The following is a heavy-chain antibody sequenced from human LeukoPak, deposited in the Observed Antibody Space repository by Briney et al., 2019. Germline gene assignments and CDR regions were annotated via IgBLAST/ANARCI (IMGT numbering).Heavy chain of an antibody. D-gene: IGHD1-1*01. CDR2: IAHNSRII. J-gene: IGHJ4*02. CDR3: VRDHNWAFDY. CDR1: GFRFSSDS. V-gene: IGHV3-48*01. Sequence: PGGSLRLSYAASGFRFSSDSMNRVRQAPGEGLQCLSYIAHNSRIIYYTDYVEGRFTISRDNAKNSLYLQMNSLRAEDTAVYYCVRDHNWAFDYWGQGTLVTVSS.